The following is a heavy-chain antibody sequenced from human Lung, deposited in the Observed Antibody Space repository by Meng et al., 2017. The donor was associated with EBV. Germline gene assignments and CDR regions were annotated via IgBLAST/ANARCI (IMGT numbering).Heavy chain of an antibody. CDR1: GFSFSNYN. V-gene: IGHV3-21*02. D-gene: IGHD1-7*01. Sequence: EVQLVESGXXXXXPXXCXXLSCAASGFSFSNYNMNWVRQAPGKGLEWVSSISSGNSYIYYADSVKGRFTISRDNAKNSLSLQMNSLRAEDTAVYYCARLSGTGWFDPWGQGTLVTVSS. CDR3: ARLSGTGWFDP. CDR2: ISSGNSYI. J-gene: IGHJ5*02.